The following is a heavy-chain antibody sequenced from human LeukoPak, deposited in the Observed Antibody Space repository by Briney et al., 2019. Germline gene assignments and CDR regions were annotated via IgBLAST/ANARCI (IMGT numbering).Heavy chain of an antibody. D-gene: IGHD3-10*01. CDR3: AKGFIPVYYGSGSYCPFDY. Sequence: GGSLRLSCAASGFTSSSYAMSWVRQAPGKGLEWVSAISGSGGSTYYADSVKSRFTIYRDNSKNTLYLQMNSLRAEDTAVYYCAKGFIPVYYGSGSYCPFDYWGQGTLVTVSS. CDR1: GFTSSSYA. V-gene: IGHV3-23*01. CDR2: ISGSGGST. J-gene: IGHJ4*02.